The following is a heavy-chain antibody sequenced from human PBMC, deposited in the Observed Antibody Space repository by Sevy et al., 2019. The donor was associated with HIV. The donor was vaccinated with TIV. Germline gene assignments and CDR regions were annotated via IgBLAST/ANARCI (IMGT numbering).Heavy chain of an antibody. CDR1: GGSIGLYF. D-gene: IGHD1-1*01. CDR2: MYASGAT. V-gene: IGHV4-59*01. Sequence: SETLSLTCTVSGGSIGLYFWSWIRQPPGKGLEWIGYMYASGATNYNPSLKSRVSISLDTSKNQFSLRLKSVTAAETAVYYCARESIGATGDFDYWGQGTRVTFSS. J-gene: IGHJ4*02. CDR3: ARESIGATGDFDY.